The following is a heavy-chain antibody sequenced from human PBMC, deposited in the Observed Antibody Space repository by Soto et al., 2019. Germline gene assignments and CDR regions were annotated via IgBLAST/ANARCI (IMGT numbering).Heavy chain of an antibody. V-gene: IGHV1-8*01. CDR1: GYSFTYSD. CDR2: LNPKTGAT. D-gene: IGHD3-10*01. J-gene: IGHJ4*02. Sequence: QVLLAQSGAEVQKPGASVTVACKTSGYSFTYSDINWVRQAPGQGLEWMGWLNPKTGATGSAVQFKGRLIMTSDTATTTVFMELRGLRSEDTAVYYCARVKGYGSGSEGFDHWGQGTMVTVSS. CDR3: ARVKGYGSGSEGFDH.